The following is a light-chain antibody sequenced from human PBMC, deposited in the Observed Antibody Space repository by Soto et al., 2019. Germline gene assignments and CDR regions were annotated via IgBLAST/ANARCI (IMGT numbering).Light chain of an antibody. V-gene: IGKV3-20*01. Sequence: EIVMTQSPATLSVSPGERATLSCRASQSVSSSYIAWYQQRPGQTPSLLIYGASTRATGIPDRFSGSGSGTHFTLTISRLEPGDFAVYYCQHFGGTTFTFGQGTHWRL. J-gene: IGKJ5*01. CDR1: QSVSSSY. CDR3: QHFGGTTFT. CDR2: GAS.